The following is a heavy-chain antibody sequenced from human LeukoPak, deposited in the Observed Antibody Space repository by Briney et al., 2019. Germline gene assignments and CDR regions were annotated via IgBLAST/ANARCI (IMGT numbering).Heavy chain of an antibody. CDR3: AKDIRMRYYGSGSSD. J-gene: IGHJ4*02. D-gene: IGHD3-10*01. CDR1: GFTFDDYT. Sequence: GGSLRLSCAASGFTFDDYTMHWVRQAPGKGLEWVSLISWDGGSTYYADSVKGRFTISRDNSKNSLYLQMNSLRTEDTALYYCAKDIRMRYYGSGSSDWGQGTLVTVSS. V-gene: IGHV3-43*01. CDR2: ISWDGGST.